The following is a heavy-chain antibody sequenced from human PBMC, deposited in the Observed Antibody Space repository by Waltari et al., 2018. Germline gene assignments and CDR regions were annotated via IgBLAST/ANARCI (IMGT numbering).Heavy chain of an antibody. Sequence: EVQLVESGGGLGQPGGSLRLSCDASGFTVSSYWMSWVRQAPGKGLEWVANINEDGNEKYYADSVKGRLTISRDNAKKSVFLDVNTLGAEDTALYYCARGKREFIGGYINGYHFDYWGQGTLVTVSS. CDR2: INEDGNEK. CDR3: ARGKREFIGGYINGYHFDY. CDR1: GFTVSSYW. D-gene: IGHD5-18*01. V-gene: IGHV3-7*01. J-gene: IGHJ4*02.